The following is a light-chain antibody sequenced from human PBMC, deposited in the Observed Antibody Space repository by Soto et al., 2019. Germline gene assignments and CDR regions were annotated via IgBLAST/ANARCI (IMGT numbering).Light chain of an antibody. CDR2: WAS. CDR1: QSILYSSTNRNY. V-gene: IGKV4-1*01. J-gene: IGKJ2*01. CDR3: QQYYRRPPDT. Sequence: DIVMTQSPDSLAVSLGERATINCKSSQSILYSSTNRNYLAWYQQKPGQPPKLLIYWASNRESGVPDRFSGSGSGTDFALTISGRQAEDVAVYYCQQYYRRPPDTFGQGTKLEIK.